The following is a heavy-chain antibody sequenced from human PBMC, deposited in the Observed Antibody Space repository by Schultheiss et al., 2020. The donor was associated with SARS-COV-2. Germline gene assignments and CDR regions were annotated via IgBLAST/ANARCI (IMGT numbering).Heavy chain of an antibody. Sequence: GGSLRLSCAASGFTFSSYAMHWVRQAPGKGLEYVSAISSNGGSTYYANSVKGRFTISRDNSKNTLYLQMNSLRAEDTAVYYCARGRSSGWFPFDYWGQGTLVTVSS. CDR1: GFTFSSYA. D-gene: IGHD6-19*01. V-gene: IGHV3-64*01. J-gene: IGHJ4*02. CDR3: ARGRSSGWFPFDY. CDR2: ISSNGGST.